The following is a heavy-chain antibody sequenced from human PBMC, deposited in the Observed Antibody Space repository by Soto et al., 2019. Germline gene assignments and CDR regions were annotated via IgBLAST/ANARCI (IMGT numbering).Heavy chain of an antibody. D-gene: IGHD3-3*01. J-gene: IGHJ4*02. CDR2: IYYSGST. V-gene: IGHV4-39*01. CDR1: GGSISSSGYY. CDR3: ARRDYYDFWSGYYTSASDY. Sequence: PSETLSLTCTVSGGSISSSGYYWGWIRQPPGKGLEWIGNIYYSGSTYYNPSLKSRVTISVDTSKNQFSLKLSSVTAADTAVYYCARRDYYDFWSGYYTSASDYWGQGTLVTVSS.